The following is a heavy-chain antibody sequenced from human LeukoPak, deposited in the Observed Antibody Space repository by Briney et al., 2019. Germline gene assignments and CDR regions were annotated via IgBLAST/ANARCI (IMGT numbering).Heavy chain of an antibody. V-gene: IGHV3-30*18. CDR1: GFTLSSYA. D-gene: IGHD6-19*01. Sequence: QTGGSLRLSCAASGFTLSSYAMHWVRQAPGKGLEWVAGISYDGSNKYYADSVTGRFTISRDNSKNTLYLQMNSLRAEDTAVYYCAKHSQWLGHFDYWGQGTLVTVSS. CDR2: ISYDGSNK. J-gene: IGHJ4*02. CDR3: AKHSQWLGHFDY.